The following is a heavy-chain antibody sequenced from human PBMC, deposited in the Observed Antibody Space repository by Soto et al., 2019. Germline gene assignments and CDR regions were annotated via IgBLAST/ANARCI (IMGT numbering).Heavy chain of an antibody. V-gene: IGHV3-21*06. J-gene: IGHJ5*01. CDR2: ITSKSTYI. D-gene: IGHD2-8*01. CDR3: ARSGVAALDS. CDR1: GFTFRDYS. Sequence: EVQLVESGGGLVKPGGSLRLSCAASGFTFRDYSLNWVRQAPGKGLEWVSSITSKSTYIYYADSVKGRFPISRDNAKSSLYLQMDSLRADDTAVYFCARSGVAALDSWGQGTLVTVSS.